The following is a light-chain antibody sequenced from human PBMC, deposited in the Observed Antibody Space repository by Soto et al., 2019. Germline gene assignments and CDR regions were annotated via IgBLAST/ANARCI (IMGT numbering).Light chain of an antibody. CDR1: QSVGSY. CDR3: QQRSDWPST. CDR2: DAS. V-gene: IGKV3-11*01. Sequence: EIVLAQSPATLSLSPGDRATLSCRASQSVGSYLGWYQQRPGQAPRLLIYDASNRATGIPARFSGSGSGTDFTLTNSSLETEDFAVYYCQQRSDWPSTFGGGTKVEIK. J-gene: IGKJ4*01.